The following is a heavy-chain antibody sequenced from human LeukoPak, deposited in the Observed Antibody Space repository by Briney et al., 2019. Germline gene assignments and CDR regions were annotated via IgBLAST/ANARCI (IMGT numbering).Heavy chain of an antibody. CDR1: GGSISSSSYY. J-gene: IGHJ4*02. Sequence: SETLSLTCTVSGGSISSSSYYWGWIRQPPGKGLEWIGSIYYSGSTYYKPSLKSRVTISVDTSKNQFSLKLSSVTAADTAVYYCARLVYYYDSSGYYYVPHFDYWGRGTLVTVSS. CDR3: ARLVYYYDSSGYYYVPHFDY. D-gene: IGHD3-22*01. V-gene: IGHV4-39*01. CDR2: IYYSGST.